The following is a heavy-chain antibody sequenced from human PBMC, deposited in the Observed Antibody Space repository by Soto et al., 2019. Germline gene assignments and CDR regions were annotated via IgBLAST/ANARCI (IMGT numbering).Heavy chain of an antibody. J-gene: IGHJ6*02. Sequence: QVQLVQSGAEVKKPGASVKVSCKASGYTFTSYGISWVRQAPGQGLEWMGWISAYNGNTNYAQKLQGRVTMTTDTSTCTAYMELRSLRSDDTAVYYCARDNIAAALSYYYYGMDVWGQGTTVTVSS. CDR3: ARDNIAAALSYYYYGMDV. V-gene: IGHV1-18*01. CDR1: GYTFTSYG. D-gene: IGHD6-13*01. CDR2: ISAYNGNT.